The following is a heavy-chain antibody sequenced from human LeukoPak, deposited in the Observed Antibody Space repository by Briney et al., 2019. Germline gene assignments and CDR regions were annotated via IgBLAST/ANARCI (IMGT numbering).Heavy chain of an antibody. Sequence: PSETLSLTCTVSGGFISSYYWSWIRQPAGKGLEWIGRIYTSGSTNYNPSLKSRVTMSVDTSKNQFSLKLSSVTAADTAVYYCARAIAVAGTDYYYYYYMDVWGKGTTVTVSS. V-gene: IGHV4-4*07. D-gene: IGHD6-19*01. CDR3: ARAIAVAGTDYYYYYYMDV. CDR2: IYTSGST. J-gene: IGHJ6*03. CDR1: GGFISSYY.